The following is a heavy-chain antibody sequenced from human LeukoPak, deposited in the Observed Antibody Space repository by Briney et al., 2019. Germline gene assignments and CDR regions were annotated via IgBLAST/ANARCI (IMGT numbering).Heavy chain of an antibody. D-gene: IGHD5-24*01. CDR3: ARDDSLLQFGC. CDR2: INPTGTST. V-gene: IGHV1-46*01. CDR1: GYTFTNNW. J-gene: IGHJ1*01. Sequence: ASVKVSCKTSGYTFTNNWMHWVRQAPGQGLEWVGVINPTGTSTLYAQNFQGRVTLTRDMSTTTDYMELRSLTSEDTAVYYCARDDSLLQFGCWGQGTLVTVSS.